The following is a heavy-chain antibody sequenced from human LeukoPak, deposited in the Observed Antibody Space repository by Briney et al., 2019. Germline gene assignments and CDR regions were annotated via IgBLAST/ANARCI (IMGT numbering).Heavy chain of an antibody. CDR3: ARRQISGYSYGYRSAYNWFDP. D-gene: IGHD5-18*01. Sequence: SETLSLTCTVSGGSISSSSYYWGWIRQPPGKGLEWIGSIYYSGSTNYNPSLKSRVTISVDTSKNQFSLKLSSVTAADTAVYYCARRQISGYSYGYRSAYNWFDPWGQGTLVTVSS. CDR2: IYYSGST. J-gene: IGHJ5*02. V-gene: IGHV4-39*07. CDR1: GGSISSSSYY.